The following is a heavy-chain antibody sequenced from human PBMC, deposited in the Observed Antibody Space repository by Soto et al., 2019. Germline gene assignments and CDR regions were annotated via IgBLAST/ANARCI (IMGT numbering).Heavy chain of an antibody. Sequence: PVGSLRLSCAASGFTFNTYWMSWVRQAPGKGLEWVANIKPDGSEKWYVDSVKGRFTISRDNAKNSLYLQMNSLRAEDTAVYFCARGDYYDTSGPFSDAFDIWGQGTMVTVS. CDR2: IKPDGSEK. V-gene: IGHV3-7*04. J-gene: IGHJ3*02. CDR1: GFTFNTYW. D-gene: IGHD3-22*01. CDR3: ARGDYYDTSGPFSDAFDI.